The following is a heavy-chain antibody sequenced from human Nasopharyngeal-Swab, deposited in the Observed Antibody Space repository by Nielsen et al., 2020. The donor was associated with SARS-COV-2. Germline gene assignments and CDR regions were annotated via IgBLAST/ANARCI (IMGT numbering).Heavy chain of an antibody. D-gene: IGHD3-22*01. V-gene: IGHV3-23*01. Sequence: GVLKISCAASGFTFSSYAMSWVRQAPGKGLEWVSAISGSGGSTYYADPVKGRFTISRDNSKNTLYLQMNSLRAEDTAVYYCAKGRITMTPFDYWGQGTLVTVSS. CDR1: GFTFSSYA. CDR2: ISGSGGST. CDR3: AKGRITMTPFDY. J-gene: IGHJ4*02.